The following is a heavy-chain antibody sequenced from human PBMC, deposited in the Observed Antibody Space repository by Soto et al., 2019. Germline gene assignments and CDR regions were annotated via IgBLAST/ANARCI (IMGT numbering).Heavy chain of an antibody. CDR2: IVQSGRT. J-gene: IGHJ5*02. V-gene: IGHV4-4*02. Sequence: SETLSLTCVVSGGTIRSPYWRTGGRQPPGKRLEGIGAIVQSGRTNYTTSLESRLTVSADKSKNPFSLTLTSVTAADTAVYFCARGRGRYSTGWSSFDPWG. D-gene: IGHD6-19*01. CDR3: ARGRGRYSTGWSSFDP. CDR1: GGTIRSPYW.